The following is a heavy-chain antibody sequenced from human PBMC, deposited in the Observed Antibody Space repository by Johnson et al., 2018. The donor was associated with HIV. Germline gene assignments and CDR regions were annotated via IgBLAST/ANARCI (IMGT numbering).Heavy chain of an antibody. V-gene: IGHV3-13*01. CDR1: GFTFSSYD. CDR3: ARDTAMVQDTFDI. Sequence: VQLVESGGGVVQPGRSLRLSCAASGFTFSSYDMHWVRQATGKGLEWVSSIGTAGDTYYPGSVKGRFTISRDNSKNTLYLQMNSLRAEDTAVYYWARDTAMVQDTFDIWGQGKMVTVSP. J-gene: IGHJ3*02. D-gene: IGHD5-18*01. CDR2: IGTAGDT.